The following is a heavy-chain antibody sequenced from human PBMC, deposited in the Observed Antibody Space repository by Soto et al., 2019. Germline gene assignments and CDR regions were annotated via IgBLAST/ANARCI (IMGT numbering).Heavy chain of an antibody. V-gene: IGHV3-30*18. J-gene: IGHJ4*02. D-gene: IGHD2-21*02. CDR2: ILYDGSNK. CDR3: EKDRKWSALCGGNSAPDY. CDR1: GFSFSSYG. Sequence: PGGSLRLSCAASGFSFSSYGMHWVRQAPGKGLEWVAVILYDGSNKYYADSVKGRFTISRDNSKNALYLQMNSLRAEDTAVYYCEKDRKWSALCGGNSAPDYWGQGTLVTVSS.